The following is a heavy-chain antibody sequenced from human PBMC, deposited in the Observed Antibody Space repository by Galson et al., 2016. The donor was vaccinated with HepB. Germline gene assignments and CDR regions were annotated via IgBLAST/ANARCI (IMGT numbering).Heavy chain of an antibody. CDR3: ARHRRYFDWLVDY. CDR1: GGSISSYS. J-gene: IGHJ4*02. D-gene: IGHD3-9*01. CDR2: IYYSGST. Sequence: SETLSLTCIVSGGSISSYSWSWIRQPPGKGLEWIGSIYYSGSTNYNPSLKSRVTISVDTSKNQFSLRLSSVTAADTAVYYCARHRRYFDWLVDYWGQGTLVTVSS. V-gene: IGHV4-59*08.